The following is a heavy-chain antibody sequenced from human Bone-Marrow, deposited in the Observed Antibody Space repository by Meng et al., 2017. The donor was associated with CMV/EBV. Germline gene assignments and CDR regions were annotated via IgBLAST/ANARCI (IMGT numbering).Heavy chain of an antibody. Sequence: TCSGGSISMGGYYWSWIRQHPGKGLEWIGYIYYSGSTYYNPSLKSRVTISVDTSKNQFSLKLSSVTAADTAVYYCARDLGYYYGMDVWGQGTTVTVSS. D-gene: IGHD7-27*01. CDR3: ARDLGYYYGMDV. CDR1: GGSISMGGYY. J-gene: IGHJ6*02. V-gene: IGHV4-31*02. CDR2: IYYSGST.